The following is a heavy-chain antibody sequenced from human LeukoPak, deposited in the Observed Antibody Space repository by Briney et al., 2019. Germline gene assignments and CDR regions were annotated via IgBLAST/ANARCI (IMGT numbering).Heavy chain of an antibody. D-gene: IGHD2-21*02. CDR1: GFTFGIHG. V-gene: IGHV3-21*06. J-gene: IGHJ4*02. CDR2: ISTSSTYI. CDR3: ARDRCSNSDCAFDY. Sequence: PGGSLRLSCVGSGFTFGIHGMNWVRQAPGKGLEWVSFISTSSTYIKYADSLKGRFTVSRDNVKSSLYLQMSSLTAEDTAVYYCARDRCSNSDCAFDYWGQGTLVTVSS.